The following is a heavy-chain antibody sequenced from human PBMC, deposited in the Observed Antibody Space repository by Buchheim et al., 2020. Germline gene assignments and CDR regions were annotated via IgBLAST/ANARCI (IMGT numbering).Heavy chain of an antibody. CDR3: AKEAGVRDYYGMDV. D-gene: IGHD3-10*01. CDR2: ISYDGSNK. Sequence: QVQLVESGGGVVQPGRSLRLSCAASGFTFSSYGMHWVRQAPGKGLEWVAVISYDGSNKYYADSVKGRCTISRDNSKNTLYLQMNSLRAEDTAVYYCAKEAGVRDYYGMDVWGQGTT. CDR1: GFTFSSYG. J-gene: IGHJ6*02. V-gene: IGHV3-30*18.